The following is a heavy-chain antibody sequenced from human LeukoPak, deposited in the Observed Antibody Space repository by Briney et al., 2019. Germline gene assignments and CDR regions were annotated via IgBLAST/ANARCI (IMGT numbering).Heavy chain of an antibody. Sequence: ASVKVSCKASGCTFSSYAISWVRQAPGKGLEWMGWINPNSGGTNYAHKFQGRVTMTRDKSISTAYLELNSLRSEDTAVYYCARIDLYSSSFYCYHYRDVGGKGKTVTVS. CDR2: INPNSGGT. CDR1: GCTFSSYA. J-gene: IGHJ6*03. D-gene: IGHD6-6*01. CDR3: ARIDLYSSSFYCYHYRDV. V-gene: IGHV1-2*02.